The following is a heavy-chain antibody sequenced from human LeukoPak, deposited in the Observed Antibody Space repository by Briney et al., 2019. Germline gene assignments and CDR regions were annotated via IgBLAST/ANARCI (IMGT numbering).Heavy chain of an antibody. J-gene: IGHJ6*03. V-gene: IGHV4-39*07. CDR1: GGSISSSTYY. Sequence: PSETLSLTCTVSGGSISSSTYYWVWIRQPPGKGLEWIGSINYSGNTYYNPSVKSRVTISVDTSKNQFSLKVSSVTAADTAVYYCARGRSGSYYYYYYYMDVWGKGTTVTVSS. CDR2: INYSGNT. D-gene: IGHD1-26*01. CDR3: ARGRSGSYYYYYYYMDV.